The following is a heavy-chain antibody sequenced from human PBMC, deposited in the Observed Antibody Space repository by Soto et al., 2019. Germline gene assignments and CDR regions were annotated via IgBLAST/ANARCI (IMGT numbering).Heavy chain of an antibody. CDR2: FDPEDGET. CDR3: ATAIRLHVNIVATILSYSDAFDI. D-gene: IGHD5-12*01. Sequence: ASVKVSCKVSGYTLTELSMHWVRQAPGKGLEWMGGFDPEDGETIYAQKFQGRVTMTEDTSTDTAYMELSSLRSEDTAVYYCATAIRLHVNIVATILSYSDAFDIWGQGTMVTVSS. CDR1: GYTLTELS. V-gene: IGHV1-24*01. J-gene: IGHJ3*02.